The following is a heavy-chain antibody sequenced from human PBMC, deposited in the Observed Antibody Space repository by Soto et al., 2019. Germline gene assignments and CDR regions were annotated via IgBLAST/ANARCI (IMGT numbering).Heavy chain of an antibody. Sequence: ASVKVSCKASGYTFTSYAMHWVRQAPGQRLEWMGWINAGNGNTKYSQKFQGRVTITRDTSASTAYMELSSLRSEDTAVYYCAKSPNPGSATPSYYGMDVWGLGTTVTSP. D-gene: IGHD2-15*01. CDR1: GYTFTSYA. CDR3: AKSPNPGSATPSYYGMDV. V-gene: IGHV1-3*01. J-gene: IGHJ6*02. CDR2: INAGNGNT.